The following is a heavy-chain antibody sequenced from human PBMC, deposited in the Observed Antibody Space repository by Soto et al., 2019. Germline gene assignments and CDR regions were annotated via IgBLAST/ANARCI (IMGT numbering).Heavy chain of an antibody. CDR2: VYYSGST. CDR1: GGSISSGGYY. J-gene: IGHJ4*02. Sequence: QVQLQESGPGLVKPSQTLSLTCTVSGGSISSGGYYWSWIRQHPGKGLEWIGYVYYSGSTYYNPSLKSRVTISVDTSKNEFSLKLSSVTAADTAVYYCARDHVISLRNDYWGQGTLVTVSS. V-gene: IGHV4-31*03. CDR3: ARDHVISLRNDY. D-gene: IGHD3-16*02.